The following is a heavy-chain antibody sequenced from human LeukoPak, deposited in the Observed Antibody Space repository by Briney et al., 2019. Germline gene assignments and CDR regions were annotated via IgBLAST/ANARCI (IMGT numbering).Heavy chain of an antibody. CDR1: GGSISSYY. CDR2: IYYSGST. CDR3: ARGIQLDY. J-gene: IGHJ4*02. V-gene: IGHV4-59*01. Sequence: SETLSLTCTVSGGSISSYYWSWIRQPPGKGLEWIGYIYYSGSTNYNPSLKSRVTISVDTSKNQFSLKLSSVTAVDTAVYYCARGIQLDYWGQGTLVTVSS. D-gene: IGHD5-18*01.